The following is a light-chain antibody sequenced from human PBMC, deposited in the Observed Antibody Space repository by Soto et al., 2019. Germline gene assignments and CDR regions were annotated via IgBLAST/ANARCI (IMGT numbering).Light chain of an antibody. V-gene: IGLV2-14*01. CDR1: SSDVGAYNS. CDR3: SSYTSSNSYV. CDR2: DVS. J-gene: IGLJ1*01. Sequence: QSVLAHPSPVSGSPGQSIAISCTGTSSDVGAYNSVSWYQQYPGKAPKLMIHDVSNRPSGVSDRFSGSKSGNTASLTISGLQAEDEADYYCSSYTSSNSYVFGSGTKVTVL.